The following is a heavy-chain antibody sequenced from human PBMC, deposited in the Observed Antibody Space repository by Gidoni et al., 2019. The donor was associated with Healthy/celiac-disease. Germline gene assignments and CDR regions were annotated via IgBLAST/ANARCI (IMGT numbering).Heavy chain of an antibody. CDR3: AKEVADSSGGYYYYYYGMDV. CDR2: ISDDGSNK. CDR1: GFPISTYC. V-gene: IGHV3-30*18. D-gene: IGHD3-22*01. J-gene: IGHJ6*02. Sequence: QVQLVASGGGVVKPGRSLRLSCAAYGFPISTYCLSWVRQAPGQGLELVAVISDDGSNKYYADSLKGRFTISRDNSKNTRYLQMNSLRAEDTAVDYCAKEVADSSGGYYYYYYGMDVWGQGTTVTVSS.